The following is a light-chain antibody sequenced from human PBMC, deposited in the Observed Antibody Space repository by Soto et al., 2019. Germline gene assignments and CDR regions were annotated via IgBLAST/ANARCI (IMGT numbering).Light chain of an antibody. CDR1: SSNIGNNY. Sequence: QSVLTQPPSVSAAPGQTVTISCSGSSSNIGNNYVSWYQQLPGTAPKLLIYDNNKRPSGIPDRFSGSKSGTSATLGITGLQTGDEADYYCGTWDSSLSPNWVFGGGTKLTVL. CDR3: GTWDSSLSPNWV. J-gene: IGLJ3*02. CDR2: DNN. V-gene: IGLV1-51*01.